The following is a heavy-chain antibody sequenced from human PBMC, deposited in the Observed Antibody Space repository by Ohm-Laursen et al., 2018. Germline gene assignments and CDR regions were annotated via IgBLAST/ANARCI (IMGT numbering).Heavy chain of an antibody. Sequence: SDTLSLTCTVSGGAISNYYWSWIRQPPGKGLEWIGHINYRGTTNYNPSLKSRVTISVDTSKNQFSLKLSSVTAADTALYYCARIESDSGGYWYFGMDVWGQGTTVTVSS. CDR2: INYRGTT. V-gene: IGHV4-59*07. J-gene: IGHJ6*02. CDR1: GGAISNYY. CDR3: ARIESDSGGYWYFGMDV. D-gene: IGHD3-22*01.